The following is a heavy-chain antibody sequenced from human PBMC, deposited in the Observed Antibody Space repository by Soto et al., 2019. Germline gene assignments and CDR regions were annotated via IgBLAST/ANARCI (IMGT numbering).Heavy chain of an antibody. J-gene: IGHJ4*02. CDR3: ARLRNGNSPGYY. CDR2: IYPGDSYT. V-gene: IGHV5-51*01. Sequence: PAESLTISCKGSGYSFTSYGIVWVRQMPGKGLEWMGIIYPGDSYTRYSPSFQGQVTISADKSISTAYLQWSSLKASDTAMYYCARLRNGNSPGYYWGQGTLVTVSS. D-gene: IGHD3-9*01. CDR1: GYSFTSYG.